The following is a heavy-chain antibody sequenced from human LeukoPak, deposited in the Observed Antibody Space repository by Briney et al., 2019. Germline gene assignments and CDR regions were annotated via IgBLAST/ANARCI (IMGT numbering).Heavy chain of an antibody. CDR3: ARAPPSLRLGELSPEYYFDY. Sequence: SETLSLTCTVSGGSISSYYWSWIRQPPGKGLEWIGYIYSSGSTNYSPSLKSRVTISVDTSKNQFSLKLYSVTAADTAVYYCARAPPSLRLGELSPEYYFDYWGQGTLVTVSS. D-gene: IGHD3-16*02. J-gene: IGHJ4*02. CDR2: IYSSGST. V-gene: IGHV4-59*01. CDR1: GGSISSYY.